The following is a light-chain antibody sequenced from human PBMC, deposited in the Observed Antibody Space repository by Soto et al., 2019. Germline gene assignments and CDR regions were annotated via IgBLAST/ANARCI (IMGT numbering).Light chain of an antibody. Sequence: QAVLTQPASVSGSPGQSITISCTGTSSDVGGYNYVSWYQQHPGKAPKFMIYDVSNRPSGVSDRFSGSKSGNTASLTISGLQAEDEADYYCSSYASDNTVVFGGGTKVTVL. CDR1: SSDVGGYNY. J-gene: IGLJ2*01. V-gene: IGLV2-14*03. CDR2: DVS. CDR3: SSYASDNTVV.